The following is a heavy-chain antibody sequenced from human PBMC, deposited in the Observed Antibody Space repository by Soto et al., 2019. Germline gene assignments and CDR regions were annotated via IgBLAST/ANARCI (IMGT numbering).Heavy chain of an antibody. Sequence: GESLKISCKGSGYSFTSYWIGWVRQMPGKGLEWMGIIYPGDSDTRYSPSFQGQVTISADKSISTAYLQWSSLKASDTAMYYCARRYCSSTSCYEGQLDYWGQGTLVTVSS. V-gene: IGHV5-51*01. CDR2: IYPGDSDT. CDR1: GYSFTSYW. CDR3: ARRYCSSTSCYEGQLDY. J-gene: IGHJ4*02. D-gene: IGHD2-2*01.